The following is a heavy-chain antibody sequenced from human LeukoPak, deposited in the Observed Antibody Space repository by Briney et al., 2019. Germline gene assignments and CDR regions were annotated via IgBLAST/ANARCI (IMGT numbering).Heavy chain of an antibody. J-gene: IGHJ6*03. D-gene: IGHD2-15*01. CDR1: GGSFSGYY. CDR2: INHSGST. V-gene: IGHV4-34*01. Sequence: PSETLSLTCAVYGGSFSGYYWSWIRQPPGKGLEWIGEINHSGSTNYNPSLKSRVTISEDTSKNQFSLKLSSVTAADTAVYYCAIVAPGYCSGGSCYPYYYYYYMYVWGKGTTVTVSS. CDR3: AIVAPGYCSGGSCYPYYYYYYMYV.